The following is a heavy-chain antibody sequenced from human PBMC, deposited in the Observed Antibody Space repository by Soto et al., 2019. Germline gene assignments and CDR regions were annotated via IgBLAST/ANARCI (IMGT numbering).Heavy chain of an antibody. Sequence: QVPLVQSGAEVKKPGSSVKVSCKASGGTFSSYTISWVRQAPGQGLEWMGRIIPILGIANYAQKFQGRVTITADKSTSTAYVELSSLRSEDTAVYYCARQYCSSPSCYVGRGGYGDLPFDYWGQGTLVTVSS. CDR2: IIPILGIA. CDR1: GGTFSSYT. CDR3: ARQYCSSPSCYVGRGGYGDLPFDY. D-gene: IGHD2-2*01. V-gene: IGHV1-69*02. J-gene: IGHJ4*02.